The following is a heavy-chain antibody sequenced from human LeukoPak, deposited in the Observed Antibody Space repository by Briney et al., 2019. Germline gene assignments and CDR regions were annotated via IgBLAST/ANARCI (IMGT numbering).Heavy chain of an antibody. CDR2: IYSGGST. CDR3: ARDKWGAVAGLDY. D-gene: IGHD6-19*01. V-gene: IGHV3-53*01. J-gene: IGHJ4*02. Sequence: PGGSLRLSCAASGFTLSSNYMSWVRQAPGKGLEWVSVIYSGGSTYYSDSVKGRCTISRDNSKNTLYLQMNSLRAEDTAVYYCARDKWGAVAGLDYCGQGTLFTVSS. CDR1: GFTLSSNY.